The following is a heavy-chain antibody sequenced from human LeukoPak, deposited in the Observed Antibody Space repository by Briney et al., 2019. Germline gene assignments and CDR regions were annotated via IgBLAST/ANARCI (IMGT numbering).Heavy chain of an antibody. Sequence: GRSLRLSCAASGFTFRSYGMRWVRQAPGKGLEWVAVISYDGSNKYYADSVKGRFTISRDNSKNTLYLQMNSLRAEDTAVYYCAKAVQQWLALDYWGQGTLVTVSS. CDR1: GFTFRSYG. CDR2: ISYDGSNK. V-gene: IGHV3-30*18. J-gene: IGHJ4*02. D-gene: IGHD6-19*01. CDR3: AKAVQQWLALDY.